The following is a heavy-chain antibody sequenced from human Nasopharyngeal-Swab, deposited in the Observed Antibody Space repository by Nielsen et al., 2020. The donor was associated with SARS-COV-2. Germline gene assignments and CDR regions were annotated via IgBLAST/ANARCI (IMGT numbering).Heavy chain of an antibody. D-gene: IGHD6-19*01. Sequence: SETLSLTCTVSGGSISSYYWSWIRQPPGKGLEWIGCIYHSGSTNYNPSLKSRVTISVDTSKNQFSLKLSSVTAADTAVYYCARTPGIAVAGTRFDFDYWGQGTLVTVSS. CDR2: IYHSGST. CDR3: ARTPGIAVAGTRFDFDY. V-gene: IGHV4-59*01. CDR1: GGSISSYY. J-gene: IGHJ4*02.